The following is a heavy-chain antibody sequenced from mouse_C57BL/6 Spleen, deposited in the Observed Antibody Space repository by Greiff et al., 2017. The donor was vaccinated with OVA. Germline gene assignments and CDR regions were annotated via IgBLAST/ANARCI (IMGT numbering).Heavy chain of an antibody. V-gene: IGHV14-1*01. J-gene: IGHJ3*01. D-gene: IGHD1-1*01. CDR2: IDPADGDT. CDR1: GFNFTGYY. Sequence: DVQLVESGAELVRPGASVKLSCTASGFNFTGYYMHWVKQRPEQGLEWIGRIDPADGDTEYAPKFQGKATMTADTSSNTAYLQLSSLTSEDTAVYYCTTIYGSTAWFAYWGKGTMVTVSA. CDR3: TTIYGSTAWFAY.